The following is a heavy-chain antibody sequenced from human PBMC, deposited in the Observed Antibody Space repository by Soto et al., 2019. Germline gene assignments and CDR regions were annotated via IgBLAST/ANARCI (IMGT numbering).Heavy chain of an antibody. CDR3: ARGSSRITIFGVVSREWFDP. D-gene: IGHD3-3*01. V-gene: IGHV1-69*13. CDR1: GGTFSSYA. Sequence: ASVKVSCKASGGTFSSYAISWVRQAPGQGLEWMGGIIPIFGTANYAQKFQGRVTITADESTSTAYMELSSLRSEDTAVYYCARGSSRITIFGVVSREWFDPWGQGTLVTVSS. J-gene: IGHJ5*02. CDR2: IIPIFGTA.